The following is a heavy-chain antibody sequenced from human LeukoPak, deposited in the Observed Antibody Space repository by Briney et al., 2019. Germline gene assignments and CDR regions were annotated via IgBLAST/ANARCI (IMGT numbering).Heavy chain of an antibody. CDR2: TRGDGET. J-gene: IGHJ4*02. CDR3: AKASWVSSTDSVR. CDR1: GLSFSSFA. D-gene: IGHD3-16*01. Sequence: GGSLRLSCAATGLSFSSFAMSWVRQGPARGLEFVSSTRGDGETFYADFVKGRFTLSSDSSRNTVYFQLNNRRVEDTAIYYCAKASWVSSTDSVRWGQGTLVTVSS. V-gene: IGHV3-23*01.